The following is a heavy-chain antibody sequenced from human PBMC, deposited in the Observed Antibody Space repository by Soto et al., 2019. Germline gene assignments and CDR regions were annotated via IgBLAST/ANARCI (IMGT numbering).Heavy chain of an antibody. J-gene: IGHJ3*02. V-gene: IGHV1-18*01. CDR1: GYTFTSYG. D-gene: IGHD3-3*01. CDR2: ISAYNGNT. CDR3: ARDKRFLEWPHDAFDI. Sequence: ASVKVSCKASGYTFTSYGISWVRQAPGLGLEWMGWISAYNGNTNYAQKLQGRVTMTTDTSTSTAYMELRSLRSDDTAAYYCARDKRFLEWPHDAFDIWGQGTMVTVSS.